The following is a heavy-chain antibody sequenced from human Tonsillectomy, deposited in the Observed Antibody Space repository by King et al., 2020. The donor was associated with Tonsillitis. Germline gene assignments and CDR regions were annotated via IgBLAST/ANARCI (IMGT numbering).Heavy chain of an antibody. CDR3: ARGRDYYDSRGYYSTVYYFDY. D-gene: IGHD3-22*01. V-gene: IGHV1-18*04. CDR1: GYTFTSYG. CDR2: ISAFNGNT. Sequence: QLVQSGAEVKKPGASVKVSCKASGYTFTSYGISWVRQAPGQGLEWMGWISAFNGNTNFAQKLQGRVTMTTDTSTSTAYMELRSLRSDDTAVYYGARGRDYYDSRGYYSTVYYFDYWGQGTLVTVSS. J-gene: IGHJ4*02.